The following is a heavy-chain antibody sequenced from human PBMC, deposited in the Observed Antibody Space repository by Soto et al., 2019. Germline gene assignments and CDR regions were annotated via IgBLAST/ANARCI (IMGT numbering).Heavy chain of an antibody. J-gene: IGHJ5*02. CDR2: ISGSGGST. CDR1: GFTFSSYA. CDR3: AKEGYCSSTSCYAGWFDP. Sequence: LRLSCAASGFTFSSYAMSWVRQAPGKGLEWVSAISGSGGSTYYADSVKGRFTISRDNSKNTLYLQMNSLRAEDTAVYYCAKEGYCSSTSCYAGWFDPWGQGTLVTVSS. V-gene: IGHV3-23*01. D-gene: IGHD2-2*01.